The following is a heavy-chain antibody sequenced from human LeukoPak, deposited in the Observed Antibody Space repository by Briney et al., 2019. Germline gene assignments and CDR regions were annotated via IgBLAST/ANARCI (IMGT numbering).Heavy chain of an antibody. J-gene: IGHJ4*02. D-gene: IGHD4-17*01. CDR2: IRSKANSYAT. CDR1: GFTFSGSA. V-gene: IGHV3-73*01. CDR3: TTGYGDYVCLY. Sequence: TGGSLRLSCAASGFTFSGSAMHWVRQASGKGLEWVGRIRSKANSYATAYAASVKGRFTISRDDSKNTAYLQMNSLKTEDTAVYYCTTGYGDYVCLYWGQGTLVTVSS.